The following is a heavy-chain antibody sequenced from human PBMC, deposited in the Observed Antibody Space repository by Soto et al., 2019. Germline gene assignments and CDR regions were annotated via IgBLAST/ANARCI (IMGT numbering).Heavy chain of an antibody. V-gene: IGHV3-11*06. D-gene: IGHD3-10*01. Sequence: QVQLVESGGGLVKPGGSLRLSCAASGFTFSDYYMSWIRQAPGKGLEWVSYISSSSSYTNYADSVKGRFTICRDNSKNTLYLQMNSLRAEDTAVYYCASDRRGGMATPPDAFDIWGQGTMVTVSS. CDR1: GFTFSDYY. J-gene: IGHJ3*02. CDR2: ISSSSSYT. CDR3: ASDRRGGMATPPDAFDI.